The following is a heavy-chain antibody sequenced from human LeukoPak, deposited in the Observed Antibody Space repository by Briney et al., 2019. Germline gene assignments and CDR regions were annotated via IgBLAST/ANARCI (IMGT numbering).Heavy chain of an antibody. CDR1: GYSFTSYW. D-gene: IGHD3-10*01. V-gene: IGHV5-51*01. Sequence: GESLKISCKGSGYSFTSYWIGWVRQMPGKGLEWMGIIYPGDSDTRYSPSFQGQVTISVDRSISTAYLQCSTLKASDTAIYYCARQRGRALPLPFDYWGQGTLVTVSS. CDR2: IYPGDSDT. J-gene: IGHJ4*02. CDR3: ARQRGRALPLPFDY.